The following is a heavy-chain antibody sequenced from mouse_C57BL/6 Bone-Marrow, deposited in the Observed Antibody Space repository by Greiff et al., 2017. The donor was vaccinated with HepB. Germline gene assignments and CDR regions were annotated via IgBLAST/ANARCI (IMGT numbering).Heavy chain of an antibody. CDR3: ARFLYSNGYFDV. Sequence: VQLQQSGPELVKPGASVKIPCKASGYTFTDYNMDWVKQSHGKSLEWIGDINPNNGGTIYNQKFKGKATLTVDKSSSTAYMELRSLTSEDTAVYYCARFLYSNGYFDVWGTGTTVTVSS. CDR1: GYTFTDYN. CDR2: INPNNGGT. V-gene: IGHV1-18*01. D-gene: IGHD2-5*01. J-gene: IGHJ1*03.